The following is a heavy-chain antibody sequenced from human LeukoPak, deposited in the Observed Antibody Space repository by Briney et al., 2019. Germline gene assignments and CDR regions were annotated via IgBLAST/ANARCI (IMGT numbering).Heavy chain of an antibody. CDR3: ATLRGASTAVFDS. V-gene: IGHV4-59*08. CDR2: IHYSGAT. D-gene: IGHD2-21*02. CDR1: GGSISYDY. J-gene: IGHJ4*02. Sequence: SETLSLTCTVSGGSISYDYWSWIRQSPGKRLGWIGYIHYSGATNYSPSLKSRVTISVDTSKNQFSLKLSSVTAADTALYYCATLRGASTAVFDSWGQGALVTVSS.